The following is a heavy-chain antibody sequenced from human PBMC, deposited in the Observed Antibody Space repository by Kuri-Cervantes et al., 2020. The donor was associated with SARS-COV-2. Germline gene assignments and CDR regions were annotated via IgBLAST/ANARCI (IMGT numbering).Heavy chain of an antibody. D-gene: IGHD4-17*01. J-gene: IGHJ6*04. CDR2: IYPGDSDT. CDR3: ARRAYGVQVDHYHMDV. Sequence: GESLKISCKASGYSFTSYWIAWVRQMPGKGLEWMGIIYPGDSDTRYSPSFQGQVTISADKSISTAFLQWSSLKASDTAMYYCARRAYGVQVDHYHMDVWGKGTTVTVSS. V-gene: IGHV5-51*01. CDR1: GYSFTSYW.